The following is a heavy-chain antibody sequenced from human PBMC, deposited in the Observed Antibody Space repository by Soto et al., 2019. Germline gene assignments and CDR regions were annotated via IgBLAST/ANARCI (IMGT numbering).Heavy chain of an antibody. Sequence: GGSLRLSCAASGFTFSSYAMSWVRQAPGKGLEWVSAISGSGGSTYYADSVKGRFTISRDNSKNTLYLQMNSLRAEDTAVYYYAKDKVAYREYVNPYGMDVWGQGTTVTVSS. CDR1: GFTFSSYA. J-gene: IGHJ6*02. V-gene: IGHV3-23*01. D-gene: IGHD3-10*01. CDR3: AKDKVAYREYVNPYGMDV. CDR2: ISGSGGST.